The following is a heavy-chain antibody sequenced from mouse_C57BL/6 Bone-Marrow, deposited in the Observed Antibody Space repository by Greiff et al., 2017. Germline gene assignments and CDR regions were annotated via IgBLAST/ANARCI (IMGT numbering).Heavy chain of an antibody. Sequence: QVQLQQSGAELVRPGTSVTVSCKASGYAFTNYLIEWVKQRPGQGLEWIGVINPGSGGTNYNEKFKGKATLTADKSSSTAYMQLSSLTSEDSAVYCCARSKSWDSWFAYWGQGTLVTVSA. CDR2: INPGSGGT. J-gene: IGHJ3*01. CDR3: ARSKSWDSWFAY. CDR1: GYAFTNYL. D-gene: IGHD4-1*01. V-gene: IGHV1-54*01.